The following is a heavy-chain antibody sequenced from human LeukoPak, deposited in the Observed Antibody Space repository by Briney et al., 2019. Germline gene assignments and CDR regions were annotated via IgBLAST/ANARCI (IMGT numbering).Heavy chain of an antibody. J-gene: IGHJ3*02. CDR1: GGSISSYY. CDR2: IYTSGST. CDR3: ARGGSSEWVAYAFDI. Sequence: PSETLSLTCTVSGGSISSYYWSWIRQPAGKGLEWIGRIYTSGSTNYNPSLKSRVTMSVDTSKNQSSLKLSSVTAADTAVYYCARGGSSEWVAYAFDIWGQGTMVTVSS. V-gene: IGHV4-4*07. D-gene: IGHD2-2*01.